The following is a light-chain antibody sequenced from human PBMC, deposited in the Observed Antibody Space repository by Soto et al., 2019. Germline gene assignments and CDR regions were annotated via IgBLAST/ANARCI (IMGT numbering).Light chain of an antibody. CDR3: LQYYSYPRT. Sequence: DIQMTQSPSTLSASVGDRVTITCRAGQGIRADLAWYQQKPAKAPKRLIYTASSLQSGVPPRFSGSVSGTEFTLPISSLQPEDFSTYYCLQYYSYPRTFGQGTRVEVK. J-gene: IGKJ1*01. V-gene: IGKV1-17*01. CDR1: QGIRAD. CDR2: TAS.